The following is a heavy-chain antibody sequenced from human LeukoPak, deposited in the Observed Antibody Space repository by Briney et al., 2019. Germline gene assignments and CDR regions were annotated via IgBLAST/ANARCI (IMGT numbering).Heavy chain of an antibody. CDR3: ARDLVSRYYDFWSGYQFSNDFDY. V-gene: IGHV6-1*01. Sequence: SQTLSLTCAISGDSVSSNSAAWNWIRQSPSRGLEWLGRTYYRSKWYNDYAVSVKSRITINPDTSKNQFSLQLNSVTPEDTAVYYCARDLVSRYYDFWSGYQFSNDFDYWGQGTLVTVSS. CDR2: TYYRSKWYN. CDR1: GDSVSSNSAA. J-gene: IGHJ4*02. D-gene: IGHD3-3*01.